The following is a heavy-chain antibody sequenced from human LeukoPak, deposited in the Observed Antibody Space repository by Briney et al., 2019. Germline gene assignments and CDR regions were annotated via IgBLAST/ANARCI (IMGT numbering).Heavy chain of an antibody. V-gene: IGHV4-59*08. CDR3: ARHSGLWFGEYYFDY. CDR2: NYYSGST. D-gene: IGHD3-10*01. Sequence: PSETPSLTCTVSGASITSYYWSWIWQPPGKGLEWIGYNYYSGSTKYNPSLKSRVTISVDTSKNQFSLKLSSVTAADTAVYYRARHSGLWFGEYYFDYWGQGTLVTVSS. CDR1: GASITSYY. J-gene: IGHJ4*02.